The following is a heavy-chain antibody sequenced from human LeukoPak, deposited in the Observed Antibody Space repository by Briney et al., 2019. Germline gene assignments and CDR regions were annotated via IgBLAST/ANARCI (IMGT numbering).Heavy chain of an antibody. Sequence: GGSLRLSCAASGFTFSSYWLHWVRQAPGKGLVWVSRINSDGSSTSYADSVKGRFTISRDNAKNTLYLQMNNLRAEDTAVYYCSSGNSHAFDIWGQGTMVTVSS. CDR2: INSDGSST. CDR1: GFTFSSYW. CDR3: SSGNSHAFDI. D-gene: IGHD4-23*01. V-gene: IGHV3-74*01. J-gene: IGHJ3*02.